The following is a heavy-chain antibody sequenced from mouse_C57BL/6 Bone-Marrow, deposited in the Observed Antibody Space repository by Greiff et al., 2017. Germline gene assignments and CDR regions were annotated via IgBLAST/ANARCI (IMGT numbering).Heavy chain of an antibody. Sequence: QVQLQQPGAELVKPGASVKLSCKASGYTFTSYWMQWVKQRPGLGLEWIGEIDPSDSYTNYNQKFKGKATLTVDTSSSTAYMQLSSLTSEDSAVYYCAREGRLLRYHYAMDYWGQGTSVTVSS. CDR2: IDPSDSYT. CDR3: AREGRLLRYHYAMDY. V-gene: IGHV1-50*01. CDR1: GYTFTSYW. D-gene: IGHD1-1*01. J-gene: IGHJ4*01.